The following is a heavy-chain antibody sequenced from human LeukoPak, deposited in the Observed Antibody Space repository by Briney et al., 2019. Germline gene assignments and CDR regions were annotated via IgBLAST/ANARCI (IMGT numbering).Heavy chain of an antibody. CDR3: ALERGDIVVVIAATHRVPSFDY. CDR1: GFTFSSYS. CDR2: ISSSSSYI. V-gene: IGHV3-21*01. Sequence: GGSLRLSCAASGFTFSSYSMNWVRQAPGKGLEWVSSISSSSSYIYYADSVKGRFTISRDNAKNSLYLQMNSLRAEDTAVYYCALERGDIVVVIAATHRVPSFDYWGQGTLVTVSS. J-gene: IGHJ4*02. D-gene: IGHD2-15*01.